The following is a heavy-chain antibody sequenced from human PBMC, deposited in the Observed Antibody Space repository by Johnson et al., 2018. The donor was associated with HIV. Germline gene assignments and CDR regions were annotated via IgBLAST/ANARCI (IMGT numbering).Heavy chain of an antibody. V-gene: IGHV3-30*02. CDR1: GFTFSSYG. CDR3: AKDQIPAAASRAFDI. J-gene: IGHJ3*02. CDR2: IRYDGSNK. D-gene: IGHD6-13*01. Sequence: VQLVESGGGVVQPGGSLRLSCAASGFTFSSYGMHWVRQAPGKGLQWVAFIRYDGSNKYYADSVKGRFTISRYNSKNTLYLQMNSLRAEDTAVYYCAKDQIPAAASRAFDIWGQGTMVTVSS.